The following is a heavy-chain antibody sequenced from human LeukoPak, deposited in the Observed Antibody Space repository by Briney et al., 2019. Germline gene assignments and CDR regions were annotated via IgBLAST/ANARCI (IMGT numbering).Heavy chain of an antibody. CDR2: TGSTGVST. CDR1: GFTFSSYA. Sequence: GGSLRLSCAASGFTFSSYAMNWVRQAPGKGLEWVSGTGSTGVSTFYADSVKGRFTVSRDNSKNTLSLQMNSLRAEDTAVYYCAKGGNYAPLDYWGQGTLVTVSS. D-gene: IGHD1-7*01. CDR3: AKGGNYAPLDY. J-gene: IGHJ4*02. V-gene: IGHV3-23*01.